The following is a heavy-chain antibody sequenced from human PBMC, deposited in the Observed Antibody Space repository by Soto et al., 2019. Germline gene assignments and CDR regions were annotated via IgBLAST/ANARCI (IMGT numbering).Heavy chain of an antibody. CDR2: IYYTGST. CDR1: GGSISNYY. J-gene: IGHJ4*02. V-gene: IGHV4-59*01. D-gene: IGHD5-18*01. CDR3: ARARYGYSFDY. Sequence: QVQLQESGPGLVKPSETLSLTCTVSGGSISNYYWSWIRQPPGKGLEWIGYIYYTGSTNYSPSLKSXXTXSXTTSKNPFSLKLISVTAADTAVYYCARARYGYSFDYWGQGTPVTVSS.